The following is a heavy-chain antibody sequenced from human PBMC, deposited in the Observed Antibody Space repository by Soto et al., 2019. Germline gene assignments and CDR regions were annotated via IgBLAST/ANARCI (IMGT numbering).Heavy chain of an antibody. J-gene: IGHJ4*02. Sequence: PSATLSLTCSVSGGFISSSSYYWGWIRQPPGKGLEWIGSIYYSGSTYYNPSLKTRVTISADTSKNRFSLKLNSVTASDTAVYYCASLDHYDISGIMGPDYWGQGTLVTVSS. CDR2: IYYSGST. CDR1: GGFISSSSYY. V-gene: IGHV4-39*01. D-gene: IGHD3-22*01. CDR3: ASLDHYDISGIMGPDY.